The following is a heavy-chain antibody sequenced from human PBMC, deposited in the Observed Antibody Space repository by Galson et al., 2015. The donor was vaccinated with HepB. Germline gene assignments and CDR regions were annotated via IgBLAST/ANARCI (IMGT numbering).Heavy chain of an antibody. J-gene: IGHJ3*02. Sequence: SVKVSCKASGGTFSSYAISWVRQAPGQGLEWMGRIIPILGIANYAQKFQGRVTITADKSTSTAYMELSSLRSEDTAVYYCARGRPLGRIAAADDAFDIWGQGTMVTVSS. D-gene: IGHD6-13*01. CDR1: GGTFSSYA. V-gene: IGHV1-69*04. CDR3: ARGRPLGRIAAADDAFDI. CDR2: IIPILGIA.